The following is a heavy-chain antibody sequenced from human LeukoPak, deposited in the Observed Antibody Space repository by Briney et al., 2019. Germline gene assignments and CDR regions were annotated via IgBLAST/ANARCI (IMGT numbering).Heavy chain of an antibody. CDR3: ARVIWGYCSSTSCYVWFDP. V-gene: IGHV4-39*07. CDR2: IYYSGST. CDR1: GGSISSSSYY. Sequence: SETLSLTCTVSGGSISSSSYYWGWIRQPPGKGLEWIGSIYYSGSTYYNPSLKSRVTISVDRSKNQFSLKLSSVTAADTAVYYCARVIWGYCSSTSCYVWFDPWGQGTLVTVSS. D-gene: IGHD2-2*01. J-gene: IGHJ5*02.